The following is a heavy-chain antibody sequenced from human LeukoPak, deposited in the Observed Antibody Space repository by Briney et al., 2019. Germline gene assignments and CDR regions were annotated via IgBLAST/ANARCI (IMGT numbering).Heavy chain of an antibody. CDR2: MFYSGNT. CDR1: GGSIKTNLSY. CDR3: ARHTLVTAISTYNWFDP. J-gene: IGHJ5*02. Sequence: SETLSLTCTVSGGSIKTNLSYCGWIRQPPGKGLEWIGSMFYSGNTFYNPSLKSRVTISADAFKNQFSLQLSSVTAADTAVYYCARHTLVTAISTYNWFDPWGQGILVTVSS. V-gene: IGHV4-39*01. D-gene: IGHD2-21*02.